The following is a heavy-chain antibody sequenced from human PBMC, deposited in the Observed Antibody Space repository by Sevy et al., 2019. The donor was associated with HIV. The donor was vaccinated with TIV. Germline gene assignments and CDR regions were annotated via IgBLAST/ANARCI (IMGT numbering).Heavy chain of an antibody. CDR1: GFTFSTYG. CDR3: ARHQLRVSATGFDY. D-gene: IGHD6-13*01. CDR2: IWFDGSNE. Sequence: GGSLRLSCAASGFTFSTYGMHWVRQAPGKGLEWLAVIWFDGSNEYYADSVKGRFTISRDIAKNTLHLQMNSLRAEDTAVYYCARHQLRVSATGFDYWGQGTLVTVSS. J-gene: IGHJ4*02. V-gene: IGHV3-33*01.